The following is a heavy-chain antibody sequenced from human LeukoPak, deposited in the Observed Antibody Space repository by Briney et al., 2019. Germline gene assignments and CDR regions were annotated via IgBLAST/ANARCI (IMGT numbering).Heavy chain of an antibody. D-gene: IGHD2-2*01. V-gene: IGHV3-43D*03. CDR3: AKDFESRSRYYYYYYYMDV. Sequence: GGSLRLSCAASGFTFDDYAMHWVRQAPGKGLEWVSLISWDGGSTHYADSVKGRFTISRDNSKNSLYLQMNNLRAEDTALYYCAKDFESRSRYYYYYYYMDVWGKGTTVTVSS. CDR2: ISWDGGST. J-gene: IGHJ6*03. CDR1: GFTFDDYA.